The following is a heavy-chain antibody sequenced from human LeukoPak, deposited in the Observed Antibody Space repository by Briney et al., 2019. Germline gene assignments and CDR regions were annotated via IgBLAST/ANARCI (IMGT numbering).Heavy chain of an antibody. CDR1: GFTFSSSW. V-gene: IGHV3-74*03. J-gene: IGHJ4*02. D-gene: IGHD3-16*01. Sequence: GGSLRLSCAASGFTFSSSWMHWVRQAPGKGLGWVSRINIDGSSTAYAVSVKGRFTISRDNAKNTLYLQMNSLRAEDTAVYYCARPLAYNYFDYWGQGTLLTVSS. CDR2: INIDGSST. CDR3: ARPLAYNYFDY.